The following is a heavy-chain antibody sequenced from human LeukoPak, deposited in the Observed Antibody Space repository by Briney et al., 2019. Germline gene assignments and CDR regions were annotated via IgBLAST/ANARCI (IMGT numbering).Heavy chain of an antibody. CDR1: GFTFSSYG. J-gene: IGHJ5*02. CDR2: IWYDGSNK. Sequence: PGGSLRLSCAAPGFTFSSYGMHWVRQAPGKGLEWVAVIWYDGSNKYYADSVKGRFTISRDNSKNTLYLQMNSLRAEDTAVYYCARDSITMVREKPRNWFDPWGQGTLVTVSS. D-gene: IGHD3-10*01. V-gene: IGHV3-33*01. CDR3: ARDSITMVREKPRNWFDP.